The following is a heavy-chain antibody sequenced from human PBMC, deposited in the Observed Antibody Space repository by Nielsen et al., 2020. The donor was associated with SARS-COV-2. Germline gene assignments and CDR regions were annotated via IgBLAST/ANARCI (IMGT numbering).Heavy chain of an antibody. CDR1: GFSLSTSGMC. V-gene: IGHV2-70*11. J-gene: IGHJ2*01. Sequence: SGPTLVKPTQTLTLTCTFSGFSLSTSGMCVSWIRQPPGKALEWLARIDWDDDKYYSTSLKTRLTISKDASKNQVVLTMTNMDPVDTATYYCARNIVVVPAANYWYFDLWGRGTLVTVSS. CDR2: IDWDDDK. CDR3: ARNIVVVPAANYWYFDL. D-gene: IGHD2-2*01.